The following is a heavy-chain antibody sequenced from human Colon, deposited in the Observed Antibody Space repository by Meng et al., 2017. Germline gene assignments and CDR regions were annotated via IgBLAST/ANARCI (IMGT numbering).Heavy chain of an antibody. CDR3: AKEQYCGTPICFNWFDP. CDR1: GGSFTSFS. D-gene: IGHD2-2*01. CDR2: IIPSLDVP. Sequence: SVKVSCKASGGSFTSFSISWVRQAPGQGLEWIGRIIPSLDVPTYAQKFQGRVTITADKSTSTAYMELSSLNSEDTAIYFCAKEQYCGTPICFNWFDPWGQGTLVTVSS. J-gene: IGHJ5*01. V-gene: IGHV1-69*04.